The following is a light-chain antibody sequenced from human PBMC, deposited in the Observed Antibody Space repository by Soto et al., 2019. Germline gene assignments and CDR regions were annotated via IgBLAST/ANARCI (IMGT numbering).Light chain of an antibody. Sequence: QSAMTQTASVSGSPGQSITISCAGTSADVGAYDYVSWYQHHPGKVPKLMIYDVSDRPSGVSTRFSGSKSANMASLPISGLQADDEADYYCDAYTTSSPLVFGGGTNVTVL. CDR3: DAYTTSSPLV. CDR2: DVS. V-gene: IGLV2-14*03. CDR1: SADVGAYDY. J-gene: IGLJ3*02.